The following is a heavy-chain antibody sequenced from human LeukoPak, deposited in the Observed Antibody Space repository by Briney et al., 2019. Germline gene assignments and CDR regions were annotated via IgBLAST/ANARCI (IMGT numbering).Heavy chain of an antibody. CDR3: AKYLAPVTTGIDH. D-gene: IGHD4-17*01. Sequence: RPGGSLRLSCAASGFTFSSYGMHWVRQAPGKGLEWVAVISYDGSNKYYADSVKGRFTISRDNSKNTLFLQMNSLRVEDTAVYYCAKYLAPVTTGIDHWGRGTLVTVSS. V-gene: IGHV3-30*18. J-gene: IGHJ5*02. CDR2: ISYDGSNK. CDR1: GFTFSSYG.